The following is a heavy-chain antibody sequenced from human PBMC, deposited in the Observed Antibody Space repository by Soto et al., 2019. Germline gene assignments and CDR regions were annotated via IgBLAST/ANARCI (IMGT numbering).Heavy chain of an antibody. CDR2: INHSGST. CDR1: GGSFSGYY. CDR3: ARVRGYSYGYLDY. V-gene: IGHV4-34*01. J-gene: IGHJ4*02. Sequence: SETLSLTCAVYGGSFSGYYWSWIRQPPGKGLEWIGEINHSGSTNYNPSLKSRVTIPVDTSKNQFSLKLSSVTAADTAVYYCARVRGYSYGYLDYWGQGTLVTVSS. D-gene: IGHD5-18*01.